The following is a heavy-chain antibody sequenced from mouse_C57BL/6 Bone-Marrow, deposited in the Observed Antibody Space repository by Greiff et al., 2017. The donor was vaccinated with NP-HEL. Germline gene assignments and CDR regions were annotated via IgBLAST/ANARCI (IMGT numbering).Heavy chain of an antibody. CDR1: GYTFTDYE. J-gene: IGHJ1*03. CDR3: TRCGYYWYFDV. CDR2: IDPETGGT. V-gene: IGHV1-15*01. D-gene: IGHD2-2*01. Sequence: QVQLQQSGAELVRPGASVTLSCKASGYTFTDYEMHWVKQTPGHGLEWIGAIDPETGGTAYNQKFKGKAILTADKSSSTAYMELRSLTSEDSAVYYCTRCGYYWYFDVWGTGTTVTVSS.